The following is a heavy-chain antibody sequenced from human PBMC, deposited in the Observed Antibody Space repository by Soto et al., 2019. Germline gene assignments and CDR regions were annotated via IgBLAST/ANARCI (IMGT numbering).Heavy chain of an antibody. CDR1: GYTFTSYA. J-gene: IGHJ4*02. Sequence: GASVKVSCKASGYTFTSYAMHWVRQAPGQRLEWMGWINAGNGNTKYSQKFQGRVTITRDTSASTAYMELSSLRSEDTAVYYCARDPQQWPQGKHDYWGQGTLVTVSS. V-gene: IGHV1-3*01. CDR3: ARDPQQWPQGKHDY. D-gene: IGHD6-19*01. CDR2: INAGNGNT.